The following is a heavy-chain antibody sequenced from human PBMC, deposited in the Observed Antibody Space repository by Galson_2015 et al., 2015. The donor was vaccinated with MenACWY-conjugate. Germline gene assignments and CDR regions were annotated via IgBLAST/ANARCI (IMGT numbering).Heavy chain of an antibody. V-gene: IGHV3-11*05. D-gene: IGHD6-19*01. CDR2: ISSSSSYT. J-gene: IGHJ4*02. CDR3: ARGEGYSSGWPGN. CDR1: GFTFSDYY. Sequence: SLRLSCAASGFTFSDYYMSWIRQAPGKGLEWVSYISSSSSYTNYADSVKGRFTISRDNAKNSLYLQMNSLRAEDTGVYYCARGEGYSSGWPGNWGQGTLVTVSS.